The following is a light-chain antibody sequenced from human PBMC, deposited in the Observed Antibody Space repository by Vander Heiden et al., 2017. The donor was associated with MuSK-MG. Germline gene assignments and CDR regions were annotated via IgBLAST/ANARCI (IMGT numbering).Light chain of an antibody. CDR2: GAS. CDR1: QSVSSSY. J-gene: IGKJ1*01. V-gene: IGKV3-20*01. CDR3: QQYGSSPLWT. Sequence: EIVLTPSPGTLSLSPGERATLSCRASQSVSSSYLAWYQQKPGHAPRLLIYGASSRATGIPDRFSGSGYGTDFTLTISRLELEDFAVYYCQQYGSSPLWTFGQGTKVEIK.